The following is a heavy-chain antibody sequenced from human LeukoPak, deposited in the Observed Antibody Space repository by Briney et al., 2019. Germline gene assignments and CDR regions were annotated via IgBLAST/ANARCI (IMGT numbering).Heavy chain of an antibody. CDR2: TYYRSKWYN. D-gene: IGHD2-15*01. V-gene: IGHV6-1*01. Sequence: SQTLSLTCAISGDSVSSNSAAWNWIRQSPSRGLEWLTRTYYRSKWYNAYAVSVKSRITINSDTSKNQFSLQLNSVTPEDTAVYYCARDTYDIVVVVPGFDYWGQGTLVTVSS. CDR3: ARDTYDIVVVVPGFDY. J-gene: IGHJ4*02. CDR1: GDSVSSNSAA.